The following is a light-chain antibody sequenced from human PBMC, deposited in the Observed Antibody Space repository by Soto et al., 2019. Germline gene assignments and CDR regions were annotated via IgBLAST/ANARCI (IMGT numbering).Light chain of an antibody. CDR1: SSDVGGYKY. CDR3: TSYTNTNTWV. J-gene: IGLJ3*02. CDR2: EVS. Sequence: QPALTQPASVSGSPGQSITISCTGTSSDVGGYKYVSWYQQYPGKAPKLMIFEVSNRPSGVSDRLSGSKSGNTASLTISGLQAEDEAEYYCTSYTNTNTWVFGGGTKVTVL. V-gene: IGLV2-14*01.